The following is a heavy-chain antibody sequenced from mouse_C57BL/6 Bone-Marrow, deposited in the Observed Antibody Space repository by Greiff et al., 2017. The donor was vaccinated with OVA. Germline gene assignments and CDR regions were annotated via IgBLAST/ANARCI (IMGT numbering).Heavy chain of an antibody. CDR2: IYPRSGNT. D-gene: IGHD1-1*01. V-gene: IGHV1-81*01. J-gene: IGHJ1*03. Sequence: VMLVESGAELARPGASVKLSCKASGYTFTSYGISWVKQRTGQGLEWIGEIYPRSGNTYYNEKFKGKATLTADKSSSTAYMELRSLTSEDSAVYFCARDYYGSSYGYFDVWGTGTTVTVSS. CDR3: ARDYYGSSYGYFDV. CDR1: GYTFTSYG.